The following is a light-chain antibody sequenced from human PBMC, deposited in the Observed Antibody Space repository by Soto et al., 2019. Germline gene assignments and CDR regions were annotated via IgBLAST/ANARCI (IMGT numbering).Light chain of an antibody. CDR1: SSDIGVSNY. V-gene: IGLV2-14*01. CDR2: DVS. J-gene: IGLJ2*01. CDR3: SSNTTSSTVL. Sequence: QSVLTQPASVSGSPGQSITISCTGTSSDIGVSNYVSWYQHHPDKAPKLVIYDVSNRPSGLSHRFSGSKSGSTASLTISGLQAEDEADYYCSSNTTSSTVLFGGGTKLTVL.